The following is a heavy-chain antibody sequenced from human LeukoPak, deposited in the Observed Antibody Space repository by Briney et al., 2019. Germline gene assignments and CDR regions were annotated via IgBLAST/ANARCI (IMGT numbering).Heavy chain of an antibody. D-gene: IGHD3-10*01. Sequence: SETLSLTCAVSGGSISSYYWSWIRQPPGKGLEWIGYIFYSGSTNYNPSLKSRVTISVDTSKNQVSMKLSSVTAADTAVYYFAGLNYYGSGSYYNYWGQGTLVTVSS. CDR3: AGLNYYGSGSYYNY. V-gene: IGHV4-59*08. CDR2: IFYSGST. CDR1: GGSISSYY. J-gene: IGHJ4*02.